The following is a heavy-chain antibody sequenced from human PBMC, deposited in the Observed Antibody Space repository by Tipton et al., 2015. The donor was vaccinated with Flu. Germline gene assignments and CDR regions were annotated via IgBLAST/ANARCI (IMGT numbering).Heavy chain of an antibody. V-gene: IGHV4-4*07. CDR2: IYSSGST. Sequence: TLSLTCTVSGGSISSYYWSWIRQPAGKGLEWIGRIYSSGSTNYNPSLKSRVTMSVETSKNQFSLKLSSVTAADTAVYYCSKSLDYWGQGTLVTVSS. J-gene: IGHJ4*02. CDR1: GGSISSYY. CDR3: SKSLDY.